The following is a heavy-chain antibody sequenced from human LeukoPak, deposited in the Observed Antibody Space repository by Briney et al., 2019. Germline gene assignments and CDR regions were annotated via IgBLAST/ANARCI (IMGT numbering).Heavy chain of an antibody. D-gene: IGHD3-22*01. CDR1: GDTFTGYY. Sequence: GPSVKVSCKASGDTFTGYYMHWVRQAPGQGLEWMGWINPNSGGTNYAQKFQGRVTMTRDTSISTAYMELSRLRSDDTAVYYCARDLGEYYDSSGYTWFDPWGQGTLVTVSS. CDR2: INPNSGGT. CDR3: ARDLGEYYDSSGYTWFDP. J-gene: IGHJ5*02. V-gene: IGHV1-2*02.